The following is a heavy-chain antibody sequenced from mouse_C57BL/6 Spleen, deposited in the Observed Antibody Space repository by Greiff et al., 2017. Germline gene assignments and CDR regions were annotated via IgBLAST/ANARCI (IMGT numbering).Heavy chain of an antibody. D-gene: IGHD1-1*01. Sequence: QVTLKESGPGILQSSQTLSLTCSFSGFSLSTSGMGVSWIRQPSGKGLEWLAHIYWDDDKRYNPSLKSRLTISKDTSRNQVFLKITSVDTADTATYYCARSDFTTVVATPFDYWGQGTTLTVSS. CDR1: GFSLSTSGMG. CDR2: IYWDDDK. J-gene: IGHJ2*01. CDR3: ARSDFTTVVATPFDY. V-gene: IGHV8-12*01.